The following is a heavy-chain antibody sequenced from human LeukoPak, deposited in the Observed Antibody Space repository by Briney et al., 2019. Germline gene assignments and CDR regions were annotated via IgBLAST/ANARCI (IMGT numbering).Heavy chain of an antibody. Sequence: GGSLRLSCVDPGCPRSIKKKSWVRQAPGKGLEWVSLIYSGGAIRYADSVKGRFTISRDNSKNTLYLQMNSLRAEDTAVYYCARFLVLLWFGETDMDVWGQGTTVTVSS. J-gene: IGHJ6*02. CDR2: IYSGGAI. CDR1: GCPRSIKK. D-gene: IGHD3-10*01. CDR3: ARFLVLLWFGETDMDV. V-gene: IGHV3-53*01.